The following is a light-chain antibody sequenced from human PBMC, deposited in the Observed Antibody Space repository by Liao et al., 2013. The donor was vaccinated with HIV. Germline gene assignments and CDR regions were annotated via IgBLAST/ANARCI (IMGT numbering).Light chain of an antibody. CDR2: QDT. Sequence: SYELTQPPSLSVAPGKTARITCGESNIGTKSVQWYQQKPGQSPVLVIYQDTKRPSGIPERFSGSNSGNTATLTISGTQAVDEADYFCQAWDSNSLYVFGTGTKVTVL. V-gene: IGLV3-21*01. CDR1: NIGTKS. J-gene: IGLJ1*01. CDR3: QAWDSNSLYV.